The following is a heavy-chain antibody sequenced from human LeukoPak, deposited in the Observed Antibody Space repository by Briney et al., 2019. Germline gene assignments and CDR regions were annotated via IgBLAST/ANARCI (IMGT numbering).Heavy chain of an antibody. CDR3: ARRGKVGATNSPYFDY. J-gene: IGHJ4*02. Sequence: GGSLRLSCAASGFTLSSYSMNWVRQAPGKGLEWISYIDSDTYGNTIYYPHTVKGRFTISRDNAKNSLYLQMNSLRAEDTAVYYCARRGKVGATNSPYFDYWGQGTLVTVSS. D-gene: IGHD1-26*01. CDR1: GFTLSSYS. V-gene: IGHV3-48*01. CDR2: IDSDTYGNTI.